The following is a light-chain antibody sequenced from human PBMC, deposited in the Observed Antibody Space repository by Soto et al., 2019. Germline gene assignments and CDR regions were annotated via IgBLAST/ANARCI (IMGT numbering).Light chain of an antibody. CDR2: DAS. V-gene: IGKV3-11*01. CDR3: NQRRNGPLT. Sequence: EIVLTQSPATLSLSPGERATLSCRASQSVSNYFAWYQQKPGQAPRLLIYDASNGATGIPARFSGSGSGTDSPPPISGQGLEVFEVNYCNQRRNGPLTFGGGT. J-gene: IGKJ4*02. CDR1: QSVSNY.